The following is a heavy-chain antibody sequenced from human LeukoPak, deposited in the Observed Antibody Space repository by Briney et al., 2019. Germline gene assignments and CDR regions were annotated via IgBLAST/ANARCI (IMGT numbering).Heavy chain of an antibody. J-gene: IGHJ4*02. CDR3: ARSQSRGYYGSGSYHNQEFDY. D-gene: IGHD3-10*01. Sequence: SEPLSLPCTVSGGSISSYYWSWIRQPPRKGLEWIGYIYYSGSTNYNPSLKSRVTISVDTSKNQFSLKLSSVTAADTAVYYCARSQSRGYYGSGSYHNQEFDYWGQGTLVTVSS. CDR1: GGSISSYY. CDR2: IYYSGST. V-gene: IGHV4-59*01.